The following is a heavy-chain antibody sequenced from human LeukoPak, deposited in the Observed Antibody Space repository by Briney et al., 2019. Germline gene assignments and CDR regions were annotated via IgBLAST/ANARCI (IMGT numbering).Heavy chain of an antibody. V-gene: IGHV3-53*01. Sequence: PGGSLRLSCAASGFTVSSNYMNWARQAPGKGLEWVSVIYSGGSTYYADSVKGRFTISRDNSKNTLYLQMNSLRAEDTAVYYCARGNTRGSRDGYNSDYWGQGTLVTVSS. D-gene: IGHD5-24*01. J-gene: IGHJ4*02. CDR2: IYSGGST. CDR1: GFTVSSNY. CDR3: ARGNTRGSRDGYNSDY.